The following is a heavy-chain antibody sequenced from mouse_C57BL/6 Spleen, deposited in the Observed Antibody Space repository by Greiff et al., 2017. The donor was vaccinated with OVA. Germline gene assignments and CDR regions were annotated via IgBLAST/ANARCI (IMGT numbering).Heavy chain of an antibody. CDR2: ISYDGSN. CDR3: ARFRDRDFDY. CDR1: GYSITSGYY. V-gene: IGHV3-6*01. J-gene: IGHJ2*01. Sequence: DVQLQESGPGLVKPSQSLSLTCSVTGYSITSGYYWNWIRQFPGNKLEWMGYISYDGSNNYNPSLKNRISITRDTSKNQFFLKLNSVTTEDTATYYCARFRDRDFDYWGQGTTLTVSS. D-gene: IGHD3-3*01.